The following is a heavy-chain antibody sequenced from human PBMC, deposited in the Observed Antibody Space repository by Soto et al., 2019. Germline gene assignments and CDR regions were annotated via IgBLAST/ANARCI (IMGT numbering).Heavy chain of an antibody. CDR1: GGTFSSYA. CDR3: ARAREGLILYYYYGMDV. Sequence: QVQLVQSGAEVKKPGSSVKVSCKASGGTFSSYAISWVRQAPGQGLEWMGGIIPIFGTANYAQKFQGRVTITADESKSTAYMELSSLRSEDTAVYYCARAREGLILYYYYGMDVWGQGTTVTVSS. D-gene: IGHD3-3*01. CDR2: IIPIFGTA. J-gene: IGHJ6*02. V-gene: IGHV1-69*01.